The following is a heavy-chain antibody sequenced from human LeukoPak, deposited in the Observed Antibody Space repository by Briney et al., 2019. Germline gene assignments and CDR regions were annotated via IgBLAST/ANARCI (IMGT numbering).Heavy chain of an antibody. J-gene: IGHJ4*02. D-gene: IGHD3-16*01. V-gene: IGHV1-69*06. CDR3: ARDNDSRYPPDFDY. CDR1: GGTFNSYA. Sequence: SVKVSCKASGGTFNSYAISWVRQAPGQGLEWMGGIIPIFGTTNYARKFRGRVTLTADKSTRTAYMELSSLRSEDTAVYYCARDNDSRYPPDFDYWGQGTLVTVSS. CDR2: IIPIFGTT.